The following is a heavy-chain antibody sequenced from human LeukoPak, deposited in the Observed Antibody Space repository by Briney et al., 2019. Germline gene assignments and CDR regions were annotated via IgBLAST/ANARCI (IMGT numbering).Heavy chain of an antibody. CDR2: IIPIFGTA. J-gene: IGHJ5*02. CDR1: GGTFSSYA. D-gene: IGHD6-13*01. V-gene: IGHV1-69*05. CDR3: ASIAAAGFWFDP. Sequence: SVKVSCKASGGTFSSYAISWVRQAPGQGLEWMVRIIPIFGTANYAQKFQGRVTITTDESTSTAYMELSSLRSEDTAVYYCASIAAAGFWFDPSGQGTLVTVSS.